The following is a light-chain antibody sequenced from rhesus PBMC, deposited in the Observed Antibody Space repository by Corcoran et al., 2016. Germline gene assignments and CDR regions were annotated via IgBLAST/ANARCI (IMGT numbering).Light chain of an antibody. V-gene: IGKV1-22*01. J-gene: IGKJ1*01. CDR2: KAS. CDR1: QSISSW. CDR3: QQYSSSRT. Sequence: DIQMTQSPSSLSASVGDTVTITCRASQSISSWLAWYQQKPGKAPNLLNYKASSLQRGVPTRFSGSGSGTDITLTISSLQSEDFATYYCQQYSSSRTFGQGTKVEIK.